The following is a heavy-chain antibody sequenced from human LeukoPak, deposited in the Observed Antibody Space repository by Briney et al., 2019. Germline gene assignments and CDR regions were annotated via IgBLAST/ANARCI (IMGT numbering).Heavy chain of an antibody. V-gene: IGHV4-4*07. J-gene: IGHJ4*02. CDR1: GVSISSYY. CDR2: IHTSGST. D-gene: IGHD3-10*01. Sequence: SETLSLTCTVSGVSISSYYWSWIRQPAGKGLEWIGRIHTSGSTNYNPSLKSRVSISVDTSKNQFSLKLSSVTAADAAVYYCARDTYYYGSGSHRLDYWGQGTLVTVSS. CDR3: ARDTYYYGSGSHRLDY.